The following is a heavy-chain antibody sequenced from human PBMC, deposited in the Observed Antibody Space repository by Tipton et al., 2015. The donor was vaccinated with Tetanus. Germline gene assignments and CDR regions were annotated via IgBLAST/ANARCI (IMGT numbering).Heavy chain of an antibody. CDR2: ISYGGDNL. J-gene: IGHJ4*02. CDR3: ARDRTGHYTTDY. D-gene: IGHD3/OR15-3a*01. CDR1: GFTFNTYN. V-gene: IGHV3-30-3*01. Sequence: SLRLSCATSGFTFNTYNMHWVRQAPGKGLEWVAAISYGGDNLHYADSIKGRFTISRDSPTTTVYLQMNSLTSDDTAVYYCARDRTGHYTTDYWGRGTLVTVSS.